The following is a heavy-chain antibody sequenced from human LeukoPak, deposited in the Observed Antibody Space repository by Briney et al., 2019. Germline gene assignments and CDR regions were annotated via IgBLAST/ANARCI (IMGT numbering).Heavy chain of an antibody. CDR2: ISSSSSYI. CDR3: ARVAAGTTFYYMDV. D-gene: IGHD6-13*01. CDR1: GFTFSDYY. V-gene: IGHV3-11*06. J-gene: IGHJ6*03. Sequence: PGGSLRLSCAASGFTFSDYYMSWIRQAPGKGLEWVSSISSSSSYINYADSVKGRFTISRDNAKNSLYLQMNSLRAEDTAVYYCARVAAGTTFYYMDVWGKGTTVTISS.